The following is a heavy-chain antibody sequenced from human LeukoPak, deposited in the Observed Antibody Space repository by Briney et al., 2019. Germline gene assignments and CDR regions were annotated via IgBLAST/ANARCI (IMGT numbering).Heavy chain of an antibody. CDR2: ISSNGGST. Sequence: GGSLRLSCAASGFTFSSYAMHWVRQAPGKGLEYVSAISSNGGSTYYANSVKGRFTISRDNSKNTLYLQMGSLRAEDMAVYYCARDNDILTGYDYWGQGTLVTVSS. J-gene: IGHJ4*02. V-gene: IGHV3-64*01. CDR1: GFTFSSYA. CDR3: ARDNDILTGYDY. D-gene: IGHD3-9*01.